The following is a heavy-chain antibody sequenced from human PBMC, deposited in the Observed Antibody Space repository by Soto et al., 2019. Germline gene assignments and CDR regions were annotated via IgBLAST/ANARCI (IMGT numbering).Heavy chain of an antibody. CDR2: IYYSGST. Sequence: SETLSLTCTVSGGSISSGGYYWSWIRQHPGKGLEWIGYIYYSGSTYYNPSLKSRVTISVDTSKNQFSLKLSSVTAADTAVYYCAVSAGGSGSYSEYYFDYWGQGTLVTVSS. CDR1: GGSISSGGYY. CDR3: AVSAGGSGSYSEYYFDY. J-gene: IGHJ4*02. V-gene: IGHV4-31*03. D-gene: IGHD3-10*01.